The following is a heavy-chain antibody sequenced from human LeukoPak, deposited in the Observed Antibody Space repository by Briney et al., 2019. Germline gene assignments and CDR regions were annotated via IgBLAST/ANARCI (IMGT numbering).Heavy chain of an antibody. Sequence: GGSLRLSCAASGLTFSSYSMNWVRQAPGKGLEWVSSISSSSSYIYYADSVKGRFTISRDNAKNSLYLQMNSLRAEDTAVYYCARATYYYDSSGNSNWFDPWGQGTLVTVSS. J-gene: IGHJ5*02. CDR2: ISSSSSYI. CDR3: ARATYYYDSSGNSNWFDP. CDR1: GLTFSSYS. D-gene: IGHD3-22*01. V-gene: IGHV3-21*01.